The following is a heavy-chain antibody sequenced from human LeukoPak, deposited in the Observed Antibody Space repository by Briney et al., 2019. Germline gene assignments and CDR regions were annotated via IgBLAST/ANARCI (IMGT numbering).Heavy chain of an antibody. V-gene: IGHV3-33*01. CDR2: IWYDGSNK. CDR3: ARVGLDYYNSGSYYLADF. CDR1: GFTFSSYG. D-gene: IGHD3-10*01. Sequence: GRSLRLSCAASGFTFSSYGMQWVRQAPGKGLEWVALIWYDGSNKNYGESVKGRFTISRDNSKKTLDLQMNSLRAEDTAVYYCARVGLDYYNSGSYYLADFWGQGTLVTVSS. J-gene: IGHJ4*02.